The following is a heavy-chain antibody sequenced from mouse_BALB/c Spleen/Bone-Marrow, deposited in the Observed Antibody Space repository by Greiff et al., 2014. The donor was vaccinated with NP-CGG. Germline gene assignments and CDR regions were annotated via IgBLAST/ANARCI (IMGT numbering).Heavy chain of an antibody. CDR1: XXTFSSFG. Sequence: SRKLSCAXSXXTFSSFGMHWVRQAPEKXLEWVAYISSGSSTIYYADTVKGRFTISRDNPKNTLFLQMTSLRSEDTAMYYCARDRYDEYFDVWGAGTTVTVSS. J-gene: IGHJ1*01. V-gene: IGHV5-17*02. D-gene: IGHD2-14*01. CDR3: ARDRYDEYFDV. CDR2: ISSGSSTI.